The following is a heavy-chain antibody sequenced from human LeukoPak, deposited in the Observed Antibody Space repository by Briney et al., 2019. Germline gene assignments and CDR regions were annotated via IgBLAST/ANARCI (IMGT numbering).Heavy chain of an antibody. Sequence: GASVEVSCKASGYTFTDYYMHWVQQAPGKGLEWMGRVDPEDGETIYAEKFQGRVTITADTSTDTAYMELSSLRSEDTAVYYCATGVPERTVTDYYYYYMDVWGKGTTVTVSS. D-gene: IGHD4-11*01. V-gene: IGHV1-69-2*01. CDR1: GYTFTDYY. CDR3: ATGVPERTVTDYYYYYMDV. J-gene: IGHJ6*03. CDR2: VDPEDGET.